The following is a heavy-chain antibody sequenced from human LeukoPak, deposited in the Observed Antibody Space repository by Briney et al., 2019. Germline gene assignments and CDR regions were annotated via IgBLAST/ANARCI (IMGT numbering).Heavy chain of an antibody. J-gene: IGHJ4*02. CDR1: GFTFSRYA. D-gene: IGHD3-9*01. Sequence: GGSLRLSCAASGFTFSRYAMSWVRQAPGKGLEWDSAISGSGGSTYYADSVKGRFTISRDNSKNTLYLQMNSLRAEDTAVYYCAKSDDILTGYFDYWGQGTLVTVSS. CDR2: ISGSGGST. CDR3: AKSDDILTGYFDY. V-gene: IGHV3-23*01.